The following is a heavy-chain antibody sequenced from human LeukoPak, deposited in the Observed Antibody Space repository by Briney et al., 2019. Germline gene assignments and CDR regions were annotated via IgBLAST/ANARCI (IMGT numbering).Heavy chain of an antibody. V-gene: IGHV1-46*01. CDR3: ARGEWELRVDY. Sequence: ASVTVSCKASGYTFTSYYMHWVRQAPGQGLEWMGIINPSGGSTRYAQKFQGRVTMTRDTSTSTVYMELSSLRSEDTAVYYCARGEWELRVDYWGQGTLGTVSS. J-gene: IGHJ4*02. CDR2: INPSGGST. CDR1: GYTFTSYY. D-gene: IGHD1-26*01.